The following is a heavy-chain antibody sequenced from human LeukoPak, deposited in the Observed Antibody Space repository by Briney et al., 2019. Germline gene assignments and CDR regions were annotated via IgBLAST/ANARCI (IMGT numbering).Heavy chain of an antibody. V-gene: IGHV3-20*04. Sequence: GGSLRLSCAASGFSFDDYGMSWVRQAPGKGLEWVSGINWDGGSAAYADSVKGRFTIPRDNAKNSLYLQMNSLRAEDTAVYYCARPSGSYSIWGQGTLVTVSS. CDR3: ARPSGSYSI. CDR2: INWDGGSA. CDR1: GFSFDDYG. D-gene: IGHD1-26*01. J-gene: IGHJ4*02.